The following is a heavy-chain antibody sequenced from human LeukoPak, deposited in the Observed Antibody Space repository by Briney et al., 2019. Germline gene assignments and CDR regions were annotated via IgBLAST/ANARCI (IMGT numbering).Heavy chain of an antibody. CDR2: ISSSSRDI. D-gene: IGHD3-10*01. Sequence: GGSLRLSCAASGFTFSTSSMNWVRQAPGKGLEWVSYISSSSRDIFYADSVKGRFTISRDNAKNSLFLQMNSLRAEDTAVYYCARSRMVRGVATDWGQGTLVTVSS. CDR3: ARSRMVRGVATD. J-gene: IGHJ4*02. CDR1: GFTFSTSS. V-gene: IGHV3-48*01.